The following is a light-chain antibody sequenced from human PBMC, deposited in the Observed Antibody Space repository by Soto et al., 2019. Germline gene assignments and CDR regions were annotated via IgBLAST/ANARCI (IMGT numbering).Light chain of an antibody. J-gene: IGLJ1*01. CDR3: NSQTTSGIRV. Sequence: QSALTQPASVSGSPGQSITISCTGTSSDVGGSNHVSWYQHHPGTAPKLIIYEVTYRPSGVSNRFSGAKSGYTASLTISGLQAEDETDYYCNSQTTSGIRVFGTGTKLTVL. V-gene: IGLV2-14*01. CDR2: EVT. CDR1: SSDVGGSNH.